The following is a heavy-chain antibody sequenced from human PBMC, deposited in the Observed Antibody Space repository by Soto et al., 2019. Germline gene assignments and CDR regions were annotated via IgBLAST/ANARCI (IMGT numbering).Heavy chain of an antibody. V-gene: IGHV4-59*01. D-gene: IGHD3-16*01. CDR2: IYFNGNT. Sequence: SETLSLTCTVSAASFSKYYWTWIRQPPGKGLEWIGYIYFNGNTKYNPSLEGRLTISIDTSKKEFSLKLTSVTAADAAVYYCASVAFGGIVLAHWGQGTLVTVSS. CDR3: ASVAFGGIVLAH. J-gene: IGHJ4*02. CDR1: AASFSKYY.